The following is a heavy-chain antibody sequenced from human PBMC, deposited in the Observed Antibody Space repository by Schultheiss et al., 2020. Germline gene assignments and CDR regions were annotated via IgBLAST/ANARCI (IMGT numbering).Heavy chain of an antibody. CDR3: ARGLIVVVPAAMIH. V-gene: IGHV4-59*08. D-gene: IGHD2-2*01. CDR1: GGSISSYY. CDR2: IYYSGST. J-gene: IGHJ4*02. Sequence: SETLSLTCTVSGGSISSYYWSWIRQPPGKGLEWIGYIYYSGSTNYNPSLKSRVTISVDTSKNQFSLKLSSVTAADTAVYYCARGLIVVVPAAMIHWGQGTLVTVSS.